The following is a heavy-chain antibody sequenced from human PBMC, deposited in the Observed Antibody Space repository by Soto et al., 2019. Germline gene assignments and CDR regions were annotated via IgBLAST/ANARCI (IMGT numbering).Heavy chain of an antibody. V-gene: IGHV1-46*01. CDR2: ITPSSGST. Sequence: QVQLVQSGAEVKNPGASVKVSCKASGYTFTTYYMHWLRQARGQGLEWMGIITPSSGSTRYEQKFQDRVTMTRDTSTSTVYMELSSLRSEDTAVYYCARAVSTKGARIDYWGQGTLVTVSS. CDR1: GYTFTTYY. CDR3: ARAVSTKGARIDY. D-gene: IGHD4-17*01. J-gene: IGHJ4*02.